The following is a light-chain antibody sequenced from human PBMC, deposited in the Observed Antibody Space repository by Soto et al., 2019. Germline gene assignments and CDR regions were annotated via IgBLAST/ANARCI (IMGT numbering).Light chain of an antibody. CDR2: GAS. Sequence: EIVLTQSPGTLSLSPGERATLSCGASQSVRSSYLAWYQQKPGQAPRLLIYGASSRATGIPDRFSGSGSGTDFTLTISRLEPEDLAVYYCQQYGDSPTFGGGTKVGIK. CDR1: QSVRSSY. CDR3: QQYGDSPT. V-gene: IGKV3-20*01. J-gene: IGKJ4*01.